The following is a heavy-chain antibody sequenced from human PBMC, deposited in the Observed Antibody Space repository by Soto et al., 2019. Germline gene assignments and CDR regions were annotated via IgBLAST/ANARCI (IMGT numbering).Heavy chain of an antibody. V-gene: IGHV1-69*04. J-gene: IGHJ4*02. CDR3: AREGLAQGDIVVVVAANNWYFDY. CDR2: IIPILGIA. Sequence: ASVKVSCKASGGTFSSYAISWVRQAPGQGLEWMGRIIPILGIANYAQKFHGRVTITADKSTSTAYMELSSLRSEDTAVYYCAREGLAQGDIVVVVAANNWYFDYWGQGTLVTVSS. CDR1: GGTFSSYA. D-gene: IGHD2-15*01.